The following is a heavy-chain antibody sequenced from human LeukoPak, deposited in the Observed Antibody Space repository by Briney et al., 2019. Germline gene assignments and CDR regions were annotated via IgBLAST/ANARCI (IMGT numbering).Heavy chain of an antibody. D-gene: IGHD2-15*01. Sequence: ASVKVSCKASGYTFTSYYMHWVRQAPGQGLEWMGIINPSGGSTSYAQKFQGRVTMTRDTSTSTVYMELSSLRSEDTAEYYCARDGVVVAAIGGSWFDPWGQGTLVTVSS. J-gene: IGHJ5*02. V-gene: IGHV1-46*01. CDR3: ARDGVVVAAIGGSWFDP. CDR1: GYTFTSYY. CDR2: INPSGGST.